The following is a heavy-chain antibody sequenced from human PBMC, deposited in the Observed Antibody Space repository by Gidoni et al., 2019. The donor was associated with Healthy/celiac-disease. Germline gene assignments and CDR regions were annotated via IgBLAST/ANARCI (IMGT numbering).Heavy chain of an antibody. D-gene: IGHD3-3*01. V-gene: IGHV1-18*01. CDR2: ISAYNGNT. CDR3: ARDNPDDFWSGYGTLAPIKAFDI. J-gene: IGHJ3*02. Sequence: QVQLVQSGAEVKKPGASVKVSCKASGYTFTSYGISWVLQAPGQGLEWMGWISAYNGNTNYAQKLQGRVTMTTDTSTSTADMELRSLRSDDTAVYYCARDNPDDFWSGYGTLAPIKAFDIWGQGTMVTVSS. CDR1: GYTFTSYG.